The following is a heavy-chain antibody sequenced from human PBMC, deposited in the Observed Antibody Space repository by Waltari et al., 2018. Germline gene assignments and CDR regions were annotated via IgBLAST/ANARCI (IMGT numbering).Heavy chain of an antibody. D-gene: IGHD1-26*01. Sequence: EVQLVESGGGLVQPGGYLRLSCAASGGTFSNYAMSWVRQAPGKGLEWVSVISGGGTGPYYADSVKGRFTSSRDNSKNTLYLQMDSLRVEDTAVYYCAKDKDSDVSFYYMDVWGKGTTVTVSS. CDR3: AKDKDSDVSFYYMDV. J-gene: IGHJ6*03. CDR1: GGTFSNYA. V-gene: IGHV3-23*04. CDR2: ISGGGTGP.